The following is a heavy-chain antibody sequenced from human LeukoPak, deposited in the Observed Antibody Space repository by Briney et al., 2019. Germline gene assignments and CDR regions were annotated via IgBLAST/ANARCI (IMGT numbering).Heavy chain of an antibody. D-gene: IGHD2-8*02. CDR3: AKERGVAKPFDY. V-gene: IGHV3-23*01. CDR1: GFTFDDYG. J-gene: IGHJ4*02. CDR2: ISDNGERT. Sequence: GGSLRLSCAASGFTFDDYGMSWVRQAPGKGLEWVSAISDNGERTYYADSVRGRFAISRDNSKSTLYLQMNSLRAEDTAIYYCAKERGVAKPFDYWGQGTLVTVSS.